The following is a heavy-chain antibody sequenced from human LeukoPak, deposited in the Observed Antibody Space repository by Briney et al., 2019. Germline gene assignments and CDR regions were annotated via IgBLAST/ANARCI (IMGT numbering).Heavy chain of an antibody. V-gene: IGHV1-46*01. CDR2: INPSGGST. CDR1: GYTFTSYY. CDR3: ARDPGYCSGGSCYMNWFDP. D-gene: IGHD2-15*01. J-gene: IGHJ5*02. Sequence: ASVKVSCKASGYTFTSYYMHWVRQAPGQGLEWMGIINPSGGSTSYAQKFQGRVTMTRDMSTSTVYMELSSLRSEDTAVYYCARDPGYCSGGSCYMNWFDPWGQGTLVTVSS.